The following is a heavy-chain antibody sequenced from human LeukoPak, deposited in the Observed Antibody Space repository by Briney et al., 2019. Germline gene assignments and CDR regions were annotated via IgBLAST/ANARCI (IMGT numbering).Heavy chain of an antibody. D-gene: IGHD5-18*01. CDR3: ARGGRDTPDWFDP. CDR1: GGTFSSYT. J-gene: IGHJ5*02. CDR2: IIPILGIA. V-gene: IGHV1-69*02. Sequence: SVKVSCKASGGTFSSYTTSWVRQAPGQGLEWMGRIIPILGIANYAQKFQGRVTITADKSTSTAYMELSSLRSEDTAVYYCARGGRDTPDWFDPWGQGTLVTVSS.